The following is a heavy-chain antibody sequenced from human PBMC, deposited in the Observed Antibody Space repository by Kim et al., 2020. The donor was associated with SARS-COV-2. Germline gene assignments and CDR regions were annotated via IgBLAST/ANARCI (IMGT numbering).Heavy chain of an antibody. CDR2: IWYDGSNK. CDR3: AKNWGLWFGELYRGPEQNNYYGMDV. V-gene: IGHV3-33*06. D-gene: IGHD3-10*01. CDR1: GFTFSSYA. Sequence: GGSLRLSCAASGFTFSSYAMHWVRQAPGKGLEWVAVIWYDGSNKYYADSVKGRFTISRDNSKNTLYLQMNSLRAEDTAVYYCAKNWGLWFGELYRGPEQNNYYGMDVWGQGTTVTVSS. J-gene: IGHJ6*02.